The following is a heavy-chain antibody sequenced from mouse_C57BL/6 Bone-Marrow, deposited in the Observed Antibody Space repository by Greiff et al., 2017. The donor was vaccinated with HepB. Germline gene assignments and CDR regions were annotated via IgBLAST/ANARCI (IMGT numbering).Heavy chain of an antibody. V-gene: IGHV7-1*01. CDR2: SRNKANDYTT. J-gene: IGHJ4*01. Sequence: EVKVVESGGGLVQSGRSLRLSCATSGFTFSDFYMEWVRQAPGKGLEWIAASRNKANDYTTEYSASVKGRFIVSRDTSQSILYLQMNALRAEDTAIYYCARDANLYYAMDYWGQGTSVTVSS. CDR1: GFTFSDFY. CDR3: ARDANLYYAMDY.